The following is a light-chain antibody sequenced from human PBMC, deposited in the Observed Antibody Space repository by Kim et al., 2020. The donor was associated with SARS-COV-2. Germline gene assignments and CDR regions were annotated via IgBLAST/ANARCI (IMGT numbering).Light chain of an antibody. CDR3: QQYGSSPLT. CDR2: GAS. Sequence: SPGERAALACRASQSVGRDCLAWYQQKPGQPPRRSIYGASNRATGISDRFTGSGSGTDFTLTINRLEPGDSAVYYCQQYGSSPLTFGGGTKVDIK. V-gene: IGKV3-20*01. J-gene: IGKJ4*01. CDR1: QSVGRDC.